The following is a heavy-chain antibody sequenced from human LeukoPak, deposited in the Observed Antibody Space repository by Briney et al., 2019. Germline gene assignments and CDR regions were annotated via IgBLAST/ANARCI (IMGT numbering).Heavy chain of an antibody. J-gene: IGHJ4*02. V-gene: IGHV5-51*01. D-gene: IGHD1-1*01. CDR3: ARYTDHYYFDY. CDR2: IYPGDSDT. CDR1: GYSFTSSW. Sequence: GQSLKISCKGSGYSFTSSWIGWVRQMPGKGLEWMGIIYPGDSDTRYRPSFQGQVTISADKSISTAYLQWSSLNTSDTAMYYCARYTDHYYFDYWGQGTLVTVSS.